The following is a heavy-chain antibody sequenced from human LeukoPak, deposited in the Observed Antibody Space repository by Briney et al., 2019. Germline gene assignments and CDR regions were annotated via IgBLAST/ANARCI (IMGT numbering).Heavy chain of an antibody. CDR3: ARERSLVVVPGWPPYSPHTHWFDP. D-gene: IGHD2-2*01. J-gene: IGHJ5*02. V-gene: IGHV1-2*02. Sequence: GASVKVSCKASGYTFTGYYMHWMRQAPGQGLEWMGWINPDIGGANYAQKFQGRVTVTSDTSISTAYMELSRLRADDTAVYYCARERSLVVVPGWPPYSPHTHWFDPWGQGTLVTVSS. CDR2: INPDIGGA. CDR1: GYTFTGYY.